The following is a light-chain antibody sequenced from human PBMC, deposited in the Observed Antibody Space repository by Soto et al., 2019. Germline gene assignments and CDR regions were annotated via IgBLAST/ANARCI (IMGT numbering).Light chain of an antibody. CDR3: QQYGV. Sequence: IQLTQSPSSLSASIGDRVTIICQASEDIREKLNWYQQKPGRAPELLIHDASYLQLGVPLRFAGSGSGTVFALTISRLQPEDFATYYCQQYGVFGPGTKVDIK. V-gene: IGKV1-33*01. J-gene: IGKJ3*01. CDR2: DAS. CDR1: EDIREK.